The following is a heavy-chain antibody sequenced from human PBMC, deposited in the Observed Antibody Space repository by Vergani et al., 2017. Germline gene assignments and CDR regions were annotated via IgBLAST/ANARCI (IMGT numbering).Heavy chain of an antibody. CDR2: MHPNSGNT. D-gene: IGHD1-26*01. Sequence: QVQLVQSGAEVKKPGASVPVSCMASGYPFTSYAINWVRQAPGQGLEWMGWMHPNSGNTGSAQKVQGRVTMTRDTSISTAYMELSSLRAEDTDVYYCARDGIGANYYYYMDGWGKGTTVTGSS. CDR3: ARDGIGANYYYYMDG. CDR1: GYPFTSYA. V-gene: IGHV1-8*01. J-gene: IGHJ6*03.